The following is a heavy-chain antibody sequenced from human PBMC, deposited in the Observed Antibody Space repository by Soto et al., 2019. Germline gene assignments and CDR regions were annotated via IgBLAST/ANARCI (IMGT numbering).Heavy chain of an antibody. CDR1: GGSFSGYY. CDR2: INHSGST. D-gene: IGHD4-17*01. V-gene: IGHV4-34*01. J-gene: IGHJ5*02. Sequence: QVQLQQWGAGLLKPSETLSLTCAVYGGSFSGYYWSWIRQPPGKGLEWIGEINHSGSTNYNPSLKSRVTISVDTSKNQFSLKLSSVTAADTAVYYCARAEMTTVTTDWFDPLGQGTLVTVSS. CDR3: ARAEMTTVTTDWFDP.